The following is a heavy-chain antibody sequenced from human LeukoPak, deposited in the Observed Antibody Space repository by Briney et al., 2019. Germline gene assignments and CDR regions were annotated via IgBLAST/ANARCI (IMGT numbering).Heavy chain of an antibody. V-gene: IGHV3-30*03. Sequence: GRSLRLSCAASGFTFSSYGMRWVRQAPGKGLEWVAVISYDGSNKYYADSVKGRFTISRDNSKNTLYLQMNSLRAEDTAVYYCARVIGSYGDSAYWGQGTLVTVSS. CDR3: ARVIGSYGDSAY. D-gene: IGHD3-16*01. CDR2: ISYDGSNK. CDR1: GFTFSSYG. J-gene: IGHJ4*02.